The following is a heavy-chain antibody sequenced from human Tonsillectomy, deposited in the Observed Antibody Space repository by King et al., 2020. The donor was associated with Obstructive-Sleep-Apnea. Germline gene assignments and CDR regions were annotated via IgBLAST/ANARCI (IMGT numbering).Heavy chain of an antibody. CDR2: IKSKTDGGTT. CDR3: TTYYYDSSGYYLDH. Sequence: QLVQSGGGLVKPGGSLRLSCAASGFTFSNAWMSWVRQAPGRGLEWVGRIKSKTDGGTTGSAAPVKGRFTISRDDSKNTLYLQMNSLKTEDTAVYYCTTYYYDSSGYYLDHWGQGTLVTVSS. J-gene: IGHJ4*02. CDR1: GFTFSNAW. D-gene: IGHD3-22*01. V-gene: IGHV3-15*01.